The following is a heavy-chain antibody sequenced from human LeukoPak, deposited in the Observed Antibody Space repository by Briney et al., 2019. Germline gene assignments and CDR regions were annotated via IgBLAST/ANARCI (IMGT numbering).Heavy chain of an antibody. V-gene: IGHV1-18*01. CDR3: ARVLYYGSGSSPLGY. Sequence: ASVKVSCKASGYTFTSYGISWVRQAPGQGLEWMGWISAYNGNTNYAQKLQGRVTMTTDTSTSTAYMELRSLRSDDTAVYYCARVLYYGSGSSPLGYWGQGTLVTVSS. J-gene: IGHJ4*02. CDR2: ISAYNGNT. D-gene: IGHD3-10*01. CDR1: GYTFTSYG.